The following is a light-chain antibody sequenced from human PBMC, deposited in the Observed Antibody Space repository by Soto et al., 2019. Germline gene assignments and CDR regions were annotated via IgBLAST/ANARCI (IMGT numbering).Light chain of an antibody. CDR3: QQRTNWGYA. V-gene: IGKV3-11*01. CDR1: QSVSTF. CDR2: DTS. J-gene: IGKJ2*01. Sequence: EIVLTQSPATLSLSPGERATLSCRASQSVSTFLAWYQQKPGQAPRLLIYDTSSRATGIPARFSGSGSGTDFTLTVSSLEPEDFVVYYCQQRTNWGYAFGQGTKLEI.